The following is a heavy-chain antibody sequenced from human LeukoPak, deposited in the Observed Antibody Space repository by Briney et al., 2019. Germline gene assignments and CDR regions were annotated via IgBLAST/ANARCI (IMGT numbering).Heavy chain of an antibody. V-gene: IGHV4-59*08. CDR2: IYYSGST. J-gene: IGHJ4*02. CDR3: ARSRVDYYGSGSYPDY. D-gene: IGHD3-10*01. CDR1: GGSISSYY. Sequence: SETLSLTCTVSGGSISSYYWSWIRQPPGKGLEWIGYIYYSGSTNYNPSLKSRVTIPVDTSKNQFSLKLSSVTAADTAVYYCARSRVDYYGSGSYPDYWGQGTLVTVSS.